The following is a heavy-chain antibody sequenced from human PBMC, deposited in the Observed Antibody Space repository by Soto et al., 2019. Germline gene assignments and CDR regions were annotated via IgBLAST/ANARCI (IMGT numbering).Heavy chain of an antibody. J-gene: IGHJ4*02. CDR3: ARSTNGSFDH. D-gene: IGHD2-8*01. Sequence: EVQLVESGGGLVQPGGSLRLSCAASGFTFSYYWMHWVRQAPGKGLEWVSRINNDGVITNYTDSVKGRFTMSRDNAKSTLYLQMSSLRVEDAAVYYCARSTNGSFDHWGQGTLVTVSS. CDR2: INNDGVIT. V-gene: IGHV3-74*01. CDR1: GFTFSYYW.